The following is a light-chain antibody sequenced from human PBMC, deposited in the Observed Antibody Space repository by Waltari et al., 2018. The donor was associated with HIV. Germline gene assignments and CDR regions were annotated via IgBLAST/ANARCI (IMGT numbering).Light chain of an antibody. J-gene: IGLJ1*01. Sequence: FILPQPHSVSESPAKTVTVYCTRSRGHIASRYVQSYQQRPGSSPTTVIYANNQRPSGVPDRFSGSIDSSSNSASLTISGLRTEDEADYYCQSHDNKIFYVFGGGTYVTVL. CDR2: ANN. V-gene: IGLV6-57*01. CDR1: RGHIASRY. CDR3: QSHDNKIFYV.